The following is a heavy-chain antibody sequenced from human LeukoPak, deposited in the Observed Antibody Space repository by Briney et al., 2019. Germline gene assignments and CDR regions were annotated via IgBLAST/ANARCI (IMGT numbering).Heavy chain of an antibody. D-gene: IGHD6-19*01. J-gene: IGHJ6*02. CDR2: IYYSGST. CDR3: ASLGGSGWVNYYYGMDV. CDR1: GFTFSDFW. V-gene: IGHV4-38-2*01. Sequence: PGGSLRLSCAGSGFTFSDFWMTWVRQPPGKGLEWIGSIYYSGSTYYNPSLKSRVTISVDTSKNQFSLKLSSVTAADTAVYYCASLGGSGWVNYYYGMDVWGQGTTVTVSS.